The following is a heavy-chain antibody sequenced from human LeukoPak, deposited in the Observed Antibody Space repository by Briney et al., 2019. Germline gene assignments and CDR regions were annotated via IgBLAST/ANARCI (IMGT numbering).Heavy chain of an antibody. D-gene: IGHD3-3*01. CDR2: ISYDGSNK. J-gene: IGHJ5*02. CDR3: ARGNFGVVPPFDP. CDR1: GFTFSSYA. V-gene: IGHV3-30-3*01. Sequence: PGGSLRLSCAASGFTFSSYAMHWVRQAPGKGLEWVAVISYDGSNKYYADSVKGRFTISRDNSKNTLYLQMNSLRAEDTAVYYCARGNFGVVPPFDPWGQGTLVTVSS.